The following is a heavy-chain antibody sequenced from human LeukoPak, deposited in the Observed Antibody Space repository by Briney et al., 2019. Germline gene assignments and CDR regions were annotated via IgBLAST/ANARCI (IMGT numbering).Heavy chain of an antibody. D-gene: IGHD3-22*01. CDR1: GFTFSGSA. J-gene: IGHJ3*01. Sequence: GGSLKLSCAASGFTFSGSAMHWVRQASGKGLEWVGRIRSKPNSYATVYGESVKGRFTISRDDSKNTTYLQMNSLKTEDTAVYYCTRPFYYDSSRNAFDVWGQGTMVTVSS. V-gene: IGHV3-73*01. CDR2: IRSKPNSYAT. CDR3: TRPFYYDSSRNAFDV.